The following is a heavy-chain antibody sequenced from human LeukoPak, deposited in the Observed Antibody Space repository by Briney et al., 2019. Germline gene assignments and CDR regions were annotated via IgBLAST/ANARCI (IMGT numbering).Heavy chain of an antibody. Sequence: SETLSLTCAVYGVSFSGYYWSWIRQPPGKGLEWIGEINHSGSTNYNPSLKSRVTISVDTSKNQFSLKLSSVTAADTAVYYCARGGYDYPYDYWGQGTLVTASS. CDR2: INHSGST. J-gene: IGHJ4*02. V-gene: IGHV4-34*01. D-gene: IGHD5-12*01. CDR3: ARGGYDYPYDY. CDR1: GVSFSGYY.